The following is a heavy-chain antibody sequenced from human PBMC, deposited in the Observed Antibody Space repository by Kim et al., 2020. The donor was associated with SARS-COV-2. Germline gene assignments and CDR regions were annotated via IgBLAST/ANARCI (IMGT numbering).Heavy chain of an antibody. CDR3: ARDTQQQLALWYQRRWFDP. Sequence: GRFTHSRDTSKNPLYLQMNSLRAEDTAVYYCARDTQQQLALWYQRRWFDPWGQGTLVTVSS. V-gene: IGHV3-30*07. D-gene: IGHD6-13*01. J-gene: IGHJ5*02.